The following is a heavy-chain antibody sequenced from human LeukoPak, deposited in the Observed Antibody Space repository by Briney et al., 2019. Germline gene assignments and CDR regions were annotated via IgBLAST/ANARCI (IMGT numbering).Heavy chain of an antibody. J-gene: IGHJ4*02. CDR1: RFTFSRNN. V-gene: IGHV3-30*02. CDR2: IRYDGSNK. Sequence: GGSLRLSCAASRFTFSRNNMRWVRQAPGKGLEWVAFIRYDGSNKYYADSVKGRFTISRDNSKNTLYLQMNSLRAEDTAVYYCAKDLSHGYSSSCPDYWGQGTLVTVSS. D-gene: IGHD6-13*01. CDR3: AKDLSHGYSSSCPDY.